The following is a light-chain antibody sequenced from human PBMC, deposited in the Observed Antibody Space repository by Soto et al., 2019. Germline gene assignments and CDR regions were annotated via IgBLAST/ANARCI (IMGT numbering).Light chain of an antibody. J-gene: IGKJ3*01. CDR1: QSVSSN. V-gene: IGKV3-15*01. CDR3: QQRSNI. Sequence: EIVLTQSPVTLSVSPGERATLSCRASQSVSSNLAWYQQSPGQAPRLLIYGASTRAAGIPARFSGSGSGTEFTLTISSLEPEDFAVYYCQQRSNIFGPGTKVDIK. CDR2: GAS.